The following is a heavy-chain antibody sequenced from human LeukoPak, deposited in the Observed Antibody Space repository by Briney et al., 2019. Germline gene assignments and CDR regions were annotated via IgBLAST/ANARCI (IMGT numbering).Heavy chain of an antibody. J-gene: IGHJ4*02. D-gene: IGHD6-19*01. CDR3: ARGRFSGLPRATTSQFDY. Sequence: SETLSLTCAVYGGSFSGYSWTWIRQPPGKGLEWIGEIKDSGSPTFNPSLKSRVTMSVDTSNNQFSVRLSSLTAADTAVYYCARGRFSGLPRATTSQFDYWGQGALVTVSS. CDR2: IKDSGSP. V-gene: IGHV4-34*01. CDR1: GGSFSGYS.